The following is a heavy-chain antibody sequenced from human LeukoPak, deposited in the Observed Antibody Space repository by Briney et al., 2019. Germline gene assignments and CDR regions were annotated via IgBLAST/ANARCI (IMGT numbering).Heavy chain of an antibody. Sequence: SETLSLTCTVSGGSISSSSYYWGWIRQPPGKGLEWIGSIYYSGSTYYNPSLKSRVTISVDTSKNQFSLKLSSVTAADTAVYYCASSEEQPGNWFDPWGQGTLVTVSS. CDR2: IYYSGST. CDR3: ASSEEQPGNWFDP. D-gene: IGHD6-13*01. V-gene: IGHV4-39*01. CDR1: GGSISSSSYY. J-gene: IGHJ5*02.